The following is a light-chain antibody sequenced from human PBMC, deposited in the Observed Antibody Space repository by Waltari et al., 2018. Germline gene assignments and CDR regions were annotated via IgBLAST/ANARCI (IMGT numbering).Light chain of an antibody. J-gene: IGLJ2*01. V-gene: IGLV3-21*01. CDR1: NIGSKT. CDR2: YDS. Sequence: SYVLTQPPSVSVAPGETAQITCEGNNIGSKTVQWYQQKPGQAPVLVIYYDSGRPSGLPERFAGSNSGNTATLTISRVEAGDEADYYCQVWESRSDPFFGGGTKLTVL. CDR3: QVWESRSDPF.